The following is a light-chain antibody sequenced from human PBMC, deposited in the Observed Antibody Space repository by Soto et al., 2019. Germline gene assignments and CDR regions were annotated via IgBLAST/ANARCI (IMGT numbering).Light chain of an antibody. CDR1: QSVSSK. CDR2: DTS. J-gene: IGKJ5*01. CDR3: QQYSNWPPIT. Sequence: EMVMTQSPATLSVSPGERATLSCRASQSVSSKLAWYQQKPGQAPRLLIYDTSTRATGIPARFSGSGSGTEFTLTISSLQSEDFAVYYCQQYSNWPPITFGQGTRLGIK. V-gene: IGKV3-15*01.